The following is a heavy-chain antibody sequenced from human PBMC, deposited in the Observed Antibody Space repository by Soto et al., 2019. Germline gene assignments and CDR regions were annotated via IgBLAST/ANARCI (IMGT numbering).Heavy chain of an antibody. CDR1: GYTFTSYG. Sequence: ASVKVSCKASGYTFTSYGISWVRQAPGQGLEWMGWISAYNGNTNYAQKLQGRVTMTTDTSTSTAYMELRSLRSDDTAVYYCARDWPDHYCSGGSCYEGGRDYFDYWGQGTLVTVSS. V-gene: IGHV1-18*01. J-gene: IGHJ4*02. CDR3: ARDWPDHYCSGGSCYEGGRDYFDY. D-gene: IGHD2-15*01. CDR2: ISAYNGNT.